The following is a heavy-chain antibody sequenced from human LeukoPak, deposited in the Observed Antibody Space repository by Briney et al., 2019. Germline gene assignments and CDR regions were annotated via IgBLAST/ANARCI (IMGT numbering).Heavy chain of an antibody. CDR1: GGTLSSYA. V-gene: IGHV1-69*05. D-gene: IGHD7-27*01. CDR3: ARVGLGIGDY. J-gene: IGHJ4*02. Sequence: SAKVSCKASGGTLSSYAISWVRQAPGQGLEWMGGIIPIFGTANYAQKFQGRVTITTDESTSTAYMELSSLRSEDTAVYYCARVGLGIGDYWGQRTLVTLSS. CDR2: IIPIFGTA.